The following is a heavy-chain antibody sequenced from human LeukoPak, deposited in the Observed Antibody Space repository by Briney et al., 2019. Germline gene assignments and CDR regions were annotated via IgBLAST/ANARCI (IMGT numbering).Heavy chain of an antibody. CDR2: ISSSSSSI. J-gene: IGHJ2*01. D-gene: IGHD4-17*01. V-gene: IGHV3-21*06. CDR1: GFTFSSYS. Sequence: GGSLRLSCAASGFTFSSYSMNWVRQAPGKGLDWVSSISSSSSSIYYADSMKGRFTISRDNVKNLLFLQMNSLRAEDTAIYYCARDRKGRTYGDPYWFFDLWGRGTLASVSS. CDR3: ARDRKGRTYGDPYWFFDL.